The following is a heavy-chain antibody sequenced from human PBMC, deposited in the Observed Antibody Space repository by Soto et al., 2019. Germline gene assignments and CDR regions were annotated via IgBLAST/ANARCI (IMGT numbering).Heavy chain of an antibody. D-gene: IGHD5-12*01. Sequence: PSXTLYLPCAVYGGSFSGYYWSWICQPPGKGLEWIGEINHSGSTNYNPSLKSRVTISVDTSKNQFSLKLSSVTAADTAVYYCARGRGGYDNWGQGTLVTVSS. CDR2: INHSGST. J-gene: IGHJ4*02. CDR3: ARGRGGYDN. V-gene: IGHV4-34*01. CDR1: GGSFSGYY.